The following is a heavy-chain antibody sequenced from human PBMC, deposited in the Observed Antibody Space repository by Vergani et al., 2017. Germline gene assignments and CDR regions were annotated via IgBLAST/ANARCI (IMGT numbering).Heavy chain of an antibody. V-gene: IGHV3-21*01. Sequence: EVQLVESGGGLVKPGGSLRLSCAASGFTFSSYSMNWVRQAPGKGLEWVSSISSSSSYIYYADSVKGRFTISRDNAKNSLYLQMNSLRAEDTAVYYCARERRDEYYYYYYGMDVWGQGTTVTVSS. CDR3: ARERRDEYYYYYYGMDV. J-gene: IGHJ6*02. D-gene: IGHD1-1*01. CDR2: ISSSSSYI. CDR1: GFTFSSYS.